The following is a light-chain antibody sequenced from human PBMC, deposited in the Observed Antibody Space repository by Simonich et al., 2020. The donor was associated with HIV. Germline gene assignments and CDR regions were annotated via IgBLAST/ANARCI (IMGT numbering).Light chain of an antibody. Sequence: EIVLTQSPATLFLSPGERATLSCRASQIVSSYLAWYQQNPGQAPRLLIYDASNRATGIPARFSGSGSGTDFTLTISSMQSEDFAVYYCQQYNNWPPWTFGQGTKVEIK. J-gene: IGKJ1*01. V-gene: IGKV3-11*01. CDR2: DAS. CDR1: QIVSSY. CDR3: QQYNNWPPWT.